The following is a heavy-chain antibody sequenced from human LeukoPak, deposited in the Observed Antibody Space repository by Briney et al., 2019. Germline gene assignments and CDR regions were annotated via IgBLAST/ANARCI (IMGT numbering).Heavy chain of an antibody. D-gene: IGHD2-2*01. Sequence: GGSLRLSCAASGFTFSSYAMTWVRQAPGKGLEWVSTISGRGGNTYYANSVKGRFTISRDNSKNTLYLQMNSLKTEDTAVYYCTTAGDDIVVVPAANSFDIWGQGTMVTVSS. CDR1: GFTFSSYA. CDR3: TTAGDDIVVVPAANSFDI. J-gene: IGHJ3*02. CDR2: ISGRGGNT. V-gene: IGHV3-23*01.